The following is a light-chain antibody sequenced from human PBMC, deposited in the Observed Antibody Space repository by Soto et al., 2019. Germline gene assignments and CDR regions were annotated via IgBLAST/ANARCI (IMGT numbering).Light chain of an antibody. CDR3: QQYGSSPIT. Sequence: EIVLTQSPGTLSLSPGERATLSCRASQSVSSSYLAWYQQKPGQAPRLLIYGASSRATGIPDRFSGSGSGTDFTLTISRLEPEDFAVYYCQQYGSSPITLGQGTPLEIK. CDR2: GAS. V-gene: IGKV3-20*01. J-gene: IGKJ5*01. CDR1: QSVSSSY.